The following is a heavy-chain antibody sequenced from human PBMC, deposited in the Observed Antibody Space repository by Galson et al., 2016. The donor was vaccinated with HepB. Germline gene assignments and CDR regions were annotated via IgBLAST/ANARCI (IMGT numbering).Heavy chain of an antibody. Sequence: TLSLTCTVSGGSISSGGYYWSWIRQHPGTGLEWIGCIYHSGTTYYNPSLKSRVTMSVDTSKNQFPLELSSVTAADTAVYYCASNWKYYFDYWGQGALVTVSS. J-gene: IGHJ4*02. CDR1: GGSISSGGYY. D-gene: IGHD1-20*01. V-gene: IGHV4-31*03. CDR2: IYHSGTT. CDR3: ASNWKYYFDY.